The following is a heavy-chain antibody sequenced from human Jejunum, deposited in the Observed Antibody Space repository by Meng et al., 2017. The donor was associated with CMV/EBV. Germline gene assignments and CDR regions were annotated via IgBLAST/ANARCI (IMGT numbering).Heavy chain of an antibody. CDR2: ISDSGRTT. CDR1: GFTFSTYA. J-gene: IGHJ4*02. CDR3: AKNFYGSGSYY. Sequence: AASGFTFSTYAMSWVRQAPGKGLECVSAISDSGRTTDYADSVKGRFTISRDNSKNTLYLLMNSLRAEDTAVYYCAKNFYGSGSYYWGQGTRVTVSS. D-gene: IGHD3-10*01. V-gene: IGHV3-23*01.